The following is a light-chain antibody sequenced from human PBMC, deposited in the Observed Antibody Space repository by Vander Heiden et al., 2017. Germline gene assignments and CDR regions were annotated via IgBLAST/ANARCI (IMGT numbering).Light chain of an antibody. CDR1: QSISAH. Sequence: DIQMTQSPSSLSASVGDRVTITCRASQSISAHLNWYQQKPGRAPTLLIYLASTLQSGVPSRFSGSGAGTDFTLTISSLQPEDFATYYCQQSYSTTQYTFGQGTKLEIK. J-gene: IGKJ2*01. V-gene: IGKV1-39*01. CDR3: QQSYSTTQYT. CDR2: LAS.